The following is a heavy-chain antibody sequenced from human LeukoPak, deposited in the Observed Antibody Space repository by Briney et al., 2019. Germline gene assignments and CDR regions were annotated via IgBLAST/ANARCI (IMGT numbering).Heavy chain of an antibody. CDR1: GYSFTSYG. V-gene: IGHV1-18*01. J-gene: IGHJ5*02. CDR2: INAFNGDT. Sequence: VKVSCKASGYSFTSYGITWVRQAPGLGLEWMGWINAFNGDTDHAQKFQGRVTMTTDTSTSTAYMELRSLRSDDTAVYYCARDGSGTWSDPWGQGTLDTVSS. CDR3: ARDGSGTWSDP. D-gene: IGHD3-10*01.